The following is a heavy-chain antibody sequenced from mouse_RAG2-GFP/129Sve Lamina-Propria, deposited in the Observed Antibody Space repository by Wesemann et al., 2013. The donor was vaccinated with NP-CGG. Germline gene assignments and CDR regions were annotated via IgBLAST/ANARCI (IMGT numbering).Heavy chain of an antibody. V-gene: IGHV1-26*01. Sequence: GASVKISCKASGYTFTDYYMNWVKQSHGKSLEWIGDINPNNGGTSYNQKFKGKATLTVDKSSSTAYMELRSLTSEDSAVYYCARRERYFDVWGTGTTVTVSS. CDR2: INPNNGGT. CDR1: GYTFTDYY. J-gene: IGHJ1*03. CDR3: ARRERYFDV.